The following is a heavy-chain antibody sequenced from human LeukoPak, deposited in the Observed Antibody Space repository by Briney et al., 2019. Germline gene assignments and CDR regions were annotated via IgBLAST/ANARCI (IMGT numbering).Heavy chain of an antibody. CDR2: ISSDGGNR. D-gene: IGHD3-3*01. CDR3: ARAPLPPIIGGPTVYFDY. J-gene: IGHJ4*02. CDR1: GFTFSSYA. Sequence: QTGGSLRLSCAASGFTFSSYAMHWVRRAPGKALEWVATISSDGGNRYYSDSVKGRFTISRDNSKNTLFLQMNSLRAEDTAVYYCARAPLPPIIGGPTVYFDYWGQGTLVTVSS. V-gene: IGHV3-30*14.